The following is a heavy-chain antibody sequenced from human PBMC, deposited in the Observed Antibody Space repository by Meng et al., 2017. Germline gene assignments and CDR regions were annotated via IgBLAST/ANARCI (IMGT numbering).Heavy chain of an antibody. D-gene: IGHD6-13*01. CDR1: GYSFTSYW. CDR2: IYPGDSDT. CDR3: ARRIKPGSSWSRIDY. Sequence: VSCKGSGYSFTSYWIGWVRQMPGKGLEWMGIIYPGDSDTRYSPSFQGQVTISADKSISTAYLQWSSLKASDTAMYYCARRIKPGSSWSRIDYWGQGTLVTVSS. J-gene: IGHJ4*02. V-gene: IGHV5-51*01.